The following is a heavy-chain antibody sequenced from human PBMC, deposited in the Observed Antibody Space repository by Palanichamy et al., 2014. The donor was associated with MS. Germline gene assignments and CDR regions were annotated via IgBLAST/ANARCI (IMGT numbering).Heavy chain of an antibody. J-gene: IGHJ4*02. V-gene: IGHV5-51*01. CDR3: ARRSTTVTTSAGY. CDR1: GYSFSDYW. Sequence: EVQLVQSGAEVKKAGESLKISCKGSGYSFSDYWIGWARQMPGKGLEWMGIIYPGDSDTKYSPSFQGQVTISADKSLSTAYLQWSSLQASDTAIYFCARRSTTVTTSAGYWGQGTLVTVSP. CDR2: IYPGDSDT. D-gene: IGHD4-17*01.